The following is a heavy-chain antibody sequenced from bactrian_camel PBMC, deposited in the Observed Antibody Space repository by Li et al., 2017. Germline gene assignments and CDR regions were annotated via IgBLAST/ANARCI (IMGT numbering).Heavy chain of an antibody. CDR1: GYTPTIGC. CDR2: IGPYGST. CDR3: AVTRAPYAGCSGSWVARFGY. J-gene: IGHJ6*01. D-gene: IGHD3*01. V-gene: IGHV3S53*01. Sequence: VQLVESGGGSVQSGGSLRLSCAASGYTPTIGCMGWFRQAPGMEREGVARIGPYGSTLYADSVKGRFTISRDSGKNAFYLQMNSLKPEDTAMYSCAVTRAPYAGCSGSWVARFGYWGQGTQVTVS.